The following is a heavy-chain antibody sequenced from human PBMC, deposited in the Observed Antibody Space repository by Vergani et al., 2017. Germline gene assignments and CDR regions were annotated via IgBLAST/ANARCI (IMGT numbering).Heavy chain of an antibody. CDR3: ARDLRLLYNRFDP. J-gene: IGHJ5*02. Sequence: QVQLVESGGGVVQPGRSLRLSCAASGCTFNQYGMHWVRQAPGKGLEWVAVTWYDGNNKQYADSVKGRFTISRDNYKNTMYLQMNSLRDEDTGVYYCARDLRLLYNRFDPWGQGTLVTVSS. V-gene: IGHV3-33*01. CDR2: TWYDGNNK. CDR1: GCTFNQYG. D-gene: IGHD1-14*01.